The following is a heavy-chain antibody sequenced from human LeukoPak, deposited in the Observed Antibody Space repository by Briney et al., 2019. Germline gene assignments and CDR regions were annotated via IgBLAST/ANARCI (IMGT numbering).Heavy chain of an antibody. J-gene: IGHJ3*01. V-gene: IGHV3-23*01. CDR3: ARDMQLST. CDR1: GFTFSGTA. Sequence: AGSLSLSCAASGFTFSGTAMSWVRQAPGEGLEWVSLISYSGANSYYTDSVRGRFTISRDNSKDTLFLQMNSLRAEDTAIYYCARDMQLSTWGLGTMVTVSA. CDR2: ISYSGANS. D-gene: IGHD3-16*02.